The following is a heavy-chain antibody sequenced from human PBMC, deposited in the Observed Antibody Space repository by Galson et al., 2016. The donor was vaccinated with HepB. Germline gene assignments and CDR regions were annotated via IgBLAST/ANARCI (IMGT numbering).Heavy chain of an antibody. D-gene: IGHD5-12*01. CDR3: AKLGGDSGSPY. CDR1: KFTFSTCA. V-gene: IGHV3-23*01. CDR2: ISGSGDKT. J-gene: IGHJ4*01. Sequence: SLRLSCAASKFTFSTCAMSWVRQAPGKGLEWVSSISGSGDKTFHAESVKGRFTISRDNSKNTLYLQVNSLRADDTAVYYCAKLGGDSGSPYWGHGTLVTVSS.